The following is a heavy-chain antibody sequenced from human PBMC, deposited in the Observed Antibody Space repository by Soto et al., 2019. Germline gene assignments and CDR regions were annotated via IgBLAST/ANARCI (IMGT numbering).Heavy chain of an antibody. J-gene: IGHJ6*02. CDR1: GFTFSSYA. V-gene: IGHV3-23*01. CDR3: AKGLRRLLRTQYYYGLDV. CDR2: ISGSGGST. D-gene: IGHD3-16*01. Sequence: GGSLRLSCAASGFTFSSYAMSWVRQAPGKGLEWVSAISGSGGSTYYADSVKGRFTISRDNSKNTLYLQMNSLRAEDTAVYYCAKGLRRLLRTQYYYGLDVWGRGTTVTVSS.